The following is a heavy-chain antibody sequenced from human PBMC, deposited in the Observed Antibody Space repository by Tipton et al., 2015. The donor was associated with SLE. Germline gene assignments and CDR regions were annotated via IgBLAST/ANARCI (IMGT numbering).Heavy chain of an antibody. J-gene: IGHJ4*02. D-gene: IGHD3-22*01. CDR3: AKAHTYYYDSSGYNY. V-gene: IGHV3-30*04. Sequence: SLRLSCAASGFTFSGYAMHWVRQAPGKGLEWVAVISYDGSNKYYADSVKGRFTISRENSKNTLYLQMNSLRAEDTAVYYCAKAHTYYYDSSGYNYWGQGTLVTVSS. CDR1: GFTFSGYA. CDR2: ISYDGSNK.